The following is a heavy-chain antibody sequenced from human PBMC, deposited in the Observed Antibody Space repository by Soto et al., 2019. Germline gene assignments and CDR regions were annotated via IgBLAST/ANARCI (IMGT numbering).Heavy chain of an antibody. CDR2: IIPLFDST. CDR3: TTRDQGRFDH. V-gene: IGHV1-69*06. CDR1: GGTFNTLS. J-gene: IGHJ4*02. Sequence: QVLLVQSGAEGKRPGSSAKVSCKPSGGTFNTLSINWVRQAPGQGLEWVGAIIPLFDSTNYAQKFQDRVTITADKSMDTAYLELNNLRSDDTAVCYCTTRDQGRFDHWGQGTPLTVSS.